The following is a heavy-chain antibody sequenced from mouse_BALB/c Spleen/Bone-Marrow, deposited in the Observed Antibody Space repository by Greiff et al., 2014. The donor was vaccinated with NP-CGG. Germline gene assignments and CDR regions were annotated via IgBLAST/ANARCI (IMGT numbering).Heavy chain of an antibody. CDR2: IDPANGNA. Sequence: DVQLQESGAELVKPGASVKLSCTASGFNIKDTYMHWVKQRPEQGLEWIGRIDPANGNAKYDPKFQGKATITADTSSNTAYLQLSSLTSEDTAVHYCARYRLGTYFDFWGQGTTLTVSS. CDR1: GFNIKDTY. J-gene: IGHJ2*01. D-gene: IGHD2-14*01. CDR3: ARYRLGTYFDF. V-gene: IGHV14-3*02.